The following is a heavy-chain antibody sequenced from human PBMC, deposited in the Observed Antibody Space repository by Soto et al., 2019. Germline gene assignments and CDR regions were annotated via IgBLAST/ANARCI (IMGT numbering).Heavy chain of an antibody. D-gene: IGHD1-1*01. CDR2: IKSKSDGGTR. V-gene: IGHV3-15*01. CDR1: GFIFSSAW. J-gene: IGHJ4*02. Sequence: EVQVVESGGDLVKPGGSLRLSCATSGFIFSSAWMSWVRQATGKGLEWVGRIKSKSDGGTRDYAAPVNGRFNISRDDSKNMVYLQMNSLTAEDTAVYYCVEGWNDFWGQGTLVTVSS. CDR3: VEGWNDF.